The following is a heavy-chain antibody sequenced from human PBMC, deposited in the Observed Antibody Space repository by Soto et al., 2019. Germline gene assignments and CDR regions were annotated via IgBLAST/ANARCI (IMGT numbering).Heavy chain of an antibody. CDR1: GFTFSSYW. CDR3: GRDLSDWHSGSYSSAY. J-gene: IGHJ4*01. Sequence: HGGSLRLSCAASGFTFSSYWMSWVRQAPGKGLEWVANIKQDGGEKNYVDSGKGRFTISRDNAKKSLYLQMNSLRAEDTAVYYCGRDLSDWHSGSYSSAYWGHGTLVTVSS. CDR2: IKQDGGEK. D-gene: IGHD1-26*01. V-gene: IGHV3-7*04.